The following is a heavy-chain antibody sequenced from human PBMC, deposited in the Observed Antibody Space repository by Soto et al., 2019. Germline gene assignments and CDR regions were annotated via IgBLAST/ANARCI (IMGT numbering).Heavy chain of an antibody. CDR2: ISYDGNTK. Sequence: PGGSLRLACADSGFTFSNYPINWIRQAPGKGLEWVAVISYDGNTKHYADSVKGRCTISRDNPRNTLCLQMNSLRVEDTAVYYCAREVSLGAAAAGYFDSWGQGAQVTVSS. CDR1: GFTFSNYP. D-gene: IGHD6-25*01. CDR3: AREVSLGAAAAGYFDS. J-gene: IGHJ4*02. V-gene: IGHV3-30*04.